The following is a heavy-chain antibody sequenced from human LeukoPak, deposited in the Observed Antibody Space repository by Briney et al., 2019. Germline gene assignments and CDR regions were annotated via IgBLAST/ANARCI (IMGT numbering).Heavy chain of an antibody. CDR2: ISAGDSDT. CDR1: GYSFSTYR. D-gene: IGHD3-22*01. J-gene: IGHJ4*02. Sequence: HGESLKISCKGSGYSFSTYRNGWVRPMPGKGLEWMGLISAGDSDTRYSPSFQGQVTISADKSISTAYLQWSSLKASDTAMYYCARHVDDSSGYYYRTMYYFDYWGQGSLVTVSS. V-gene: IGHV5-51*01. CDR3: ARHVDDSSGYYYRTMYYFDY.